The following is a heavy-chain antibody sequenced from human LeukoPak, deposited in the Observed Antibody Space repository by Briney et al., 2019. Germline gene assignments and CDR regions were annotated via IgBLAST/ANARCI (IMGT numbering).Heavy chain of an antibody. CDR1: GGSISSSSYY. Sequence: SETLSLTCTVSGGSISSSSYYWGWIRQPPGKGLEWIGSIYYTRSTYYNPSLKSRVTISVDKSKNQFSLKLISVTAADTAVYYCVRDFYDSSSYDGFDIWGQGTMVTVSS. CDR2: IYYTRST. J-gene: IGHJ3*02. CDR3: VRDFYDSSSYDGFDI. D-gene: IGHD3-22*01. V-gene: IGHV4-39*07.